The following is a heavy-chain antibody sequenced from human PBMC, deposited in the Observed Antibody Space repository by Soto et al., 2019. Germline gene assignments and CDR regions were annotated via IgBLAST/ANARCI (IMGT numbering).Heavy chain of an antibody. D-gene: IGHD6-13*01. Sequence: GGSLRLSCAASRFTFSSYAMSWVRQAPGKGLEWVSAISGSGGSTYYADSVKGRFTISRDNSKNTLYLQMNSLRAEDTAVYYCAKGVRQRLGYSTLPYNWFDPWGQGTLVTVSS. J-gene: IGHJ5*02. CDR3: AKGVRQRLGYSTLPYNWFDP. CDR2: ISGSGGST. CDR1: RFTFSSYA. V-gene: IGHV3-23*01.